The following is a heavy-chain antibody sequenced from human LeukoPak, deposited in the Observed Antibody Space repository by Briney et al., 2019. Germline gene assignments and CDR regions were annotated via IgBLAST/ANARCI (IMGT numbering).Heavy chain of an antibody. D-gene: IGHD3-10*01. J-gene: IGHJ4*02. CDR2: IYHSGST. V-gene: IGHV4-4*02. CDR3: ARVGITMVRGVIGFDY. CDR1: GGSISSSNW. Sequence: SGTLSLTCAVSGGSISSSNWWSWVRQPPGKELEWIGEIYHSGSTNYNPSLKSRVTISVDKSKNQFSLKLSSVTAADTAVYYCARVGITMVRGVIGFDYWGQGTLVTVSS.